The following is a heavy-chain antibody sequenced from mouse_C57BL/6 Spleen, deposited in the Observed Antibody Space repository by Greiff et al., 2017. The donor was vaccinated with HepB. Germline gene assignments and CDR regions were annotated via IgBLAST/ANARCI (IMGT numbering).Heavy chain of an antibody. J-gene: IGHJ1*03. Sequence: EVQLQQSVAELVRPGASVKLSCTASGFNIKNTYMHWVKQRPEQGLEWIGRIDPANGNTKYAPKFQGKATLTADKSSSTAYMQLSSLTSEDSAVYFCAREGGPYYYGSSPLRYFDVWGTGTTVTVSS. CDR2: IDPANGNT. CDR1: GFNIKNTY. D-gene: IGHD1-1*01. V-gene: IGHV14-3*01. CDR3: AREGGPYYYGSSPLRYFDV.